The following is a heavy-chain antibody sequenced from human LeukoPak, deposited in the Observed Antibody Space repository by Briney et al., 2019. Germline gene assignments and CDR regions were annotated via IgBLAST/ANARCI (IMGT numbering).Heavy chain of an antibody. Sequence: GGSLRLSCTTSGFTSSRYSMNWVRQAPGKGLEWVSVIYSGGSTYYADSVKGRFTISRDNSKNTLYLQMNSLRAEDTAVYYCAREGGYYFDYWGQGTLVTVSS. D-gene: IGHD3-16*01. J-gene: IGHJ4*02. V-gene: IGHV3-53*01. CDR3: AREGGYYFDY. CDR1: GFTSSRYS. CDR2: IYSGGST.